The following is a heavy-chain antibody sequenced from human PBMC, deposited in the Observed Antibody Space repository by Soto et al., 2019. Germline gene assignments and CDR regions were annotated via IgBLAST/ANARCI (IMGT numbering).Heavy chain of an antibody. J-gene: IGHJ5*02. Sequence: SVKVSCKASGATISNSVISWVRQAPGHGLEWMGGIIPLFDIANYAQKFQGRVTIIADESTSTAYMELSSLRSDDTAIYYCSRAPILVGVTTNDNYLDTWGKGSLGT. D-gene: IGHD2-2*02. CDR3: SRAPILVGVTTNDNYLDT. V-gene: IGHV1-69*01. CDR2: IIPLFDIA. CDR1: GATISNSV.